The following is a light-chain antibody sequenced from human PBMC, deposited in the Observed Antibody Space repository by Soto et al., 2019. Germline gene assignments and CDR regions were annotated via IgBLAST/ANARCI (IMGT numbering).Light chain of an antibody. J-gene: IGKJ1*01. CDR3: QHYNSYSEA. Sequence: DIQMTQSPSTLSASVGDRVTITCRASESISNFLAWYQQKPGKAPKLLIYKASTLKSGVPSRFSGSGSGTESTLTISSLQPDDFATYYCQHYNSYSEAFGQGTKVDI. V-gene: IGKV1-5*03. CDR2: KAS. CDR1: ESISNF.